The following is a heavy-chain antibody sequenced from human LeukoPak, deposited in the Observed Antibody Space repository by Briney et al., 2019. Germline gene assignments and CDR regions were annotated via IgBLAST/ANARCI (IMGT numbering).Heavy chain of an antibody. CDR2: ISAYNGNT. CDR3: ARDRVGGDLTGVSLY. CDR1: GYPFDNFG. J-gene: IGHJ4*01. Sequence: ASVKVSCKASGYPFDNFGLTWVRQAPGQGLEWMGWISAYNGNTHYPQKFRGRLTLTTETSTSTAYLELRSLKSDDTAVYYCARDRVGGDLTGVSLYWGQGTLVTVSS. D-gene: IGHD4-17*01. V-gene: IGHV1-18*01.